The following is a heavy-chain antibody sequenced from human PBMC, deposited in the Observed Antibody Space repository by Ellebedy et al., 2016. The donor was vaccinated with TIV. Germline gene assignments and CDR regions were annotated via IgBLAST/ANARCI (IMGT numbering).Heavy chain of an antibody. J-gene: IGHJ4*02. Sequence: GESLKISXAASGFTFSSYWMHWVRQAPGKGLVWVSRINSDGSSTSYADSVKGRFTISRDNAKNTLYLQMNSLRAEDTAVYYCAGGINFDYWGQGTLVTVSS. D-gene: IGHD2-15*01. CDR2: INSDGSST. CDR3: AGGINFDY. CDR1: GFTFSSYW. V-gene: IGHV3-74*01.